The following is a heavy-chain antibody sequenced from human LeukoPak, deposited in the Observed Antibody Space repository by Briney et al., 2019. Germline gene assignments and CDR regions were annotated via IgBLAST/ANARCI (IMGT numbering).Heavy chain of an antibody. D-gene: IGHD6-13*01. CDR1: GGSFSGYY. J-gene: IGHJ6*02. CDR2: INHSGST. CDR3: ARGAVIAAADEYYYGMDV. Sequence: SETLSLTCAVYGGSFSGYYWSWIRQPPGKGLEWLGEINHSGSTNYNPSLKSRVTISVDTSKNQFSLKLSSVTAADTAVYYCARGAVIAAADEYYYGMDVWGQGTTVTVSS. V-gene: IGHV4-34*01.